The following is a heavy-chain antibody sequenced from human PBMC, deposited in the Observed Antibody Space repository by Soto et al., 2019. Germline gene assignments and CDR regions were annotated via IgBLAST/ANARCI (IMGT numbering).Heavy chain of an antibody. CDR3: ASGSGSYYSWFDP. V-gene: IGHV4-31*03. Sequence: QVQLQESGPGLVKPSQTLSLTCTVSGGSISSGGYYWSWIRQHPGKGLEWIGYIYYSRSTYYNPSLKSRVSISVDTSKNQFSLKLSSVTAADTAVYYCASGSGSYYSWFDPWGQGTLVTVSS. J-gene: IGHJ5*02. CDR1: GGSISSGGYY. CDR2: IYYSRST. D-gene: IGHD3-10*01.